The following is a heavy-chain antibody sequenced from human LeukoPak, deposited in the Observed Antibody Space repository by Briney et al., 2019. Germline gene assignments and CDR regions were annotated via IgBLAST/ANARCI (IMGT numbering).Heavy chain of an antibody. D-gene: IGHD3-3*01. CDR1: GGSISSYY. CDR2: IYYSGST. V-gene: IGHV4-59*01. CDR3: ATRSRGYYSHYYYGMDV. J-gene: IGHJ6*02. Sequence: KASETLSLTCTVSGGSISSYYWSWIRQPPGKGLEWIGYIYYSGSTNYNPSLKSRVTISVDTSKNQFSLKLSSVTAADTAVYYCATRSRGYYSHYYYGMDVWGQGTTVTVSS.